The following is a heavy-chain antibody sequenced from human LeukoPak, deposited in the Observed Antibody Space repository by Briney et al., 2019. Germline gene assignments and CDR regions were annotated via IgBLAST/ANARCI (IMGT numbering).Heavy chain of an antibody. CDR3: ARGTADVDY. J-gene: IGHJ4*02. V-gene: IGHV3-21*01. Sequence: GGSLRLSCAASGFTFSSYSMNWVRQAPGKGLEWVSSISSGTSYIYYADSVKGRFTISRDNAKNSLYLQMNSLRAEDTAVYYCARGTADVDYWGQGTLVTVSS. D-gene: IGHD2-21*02. CDR2: ISSGTSYI. CDR1: GFTFSSYS.